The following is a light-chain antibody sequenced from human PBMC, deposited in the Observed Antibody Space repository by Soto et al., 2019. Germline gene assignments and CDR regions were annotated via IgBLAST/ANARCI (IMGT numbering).Light chain of an antibody. CDR3: QQYENWPPWT. CDR2: DSS. CDR1: QSVTTN. Sequence: EIVMTQSPATLSVSPGESATLSCWASQSVTTNLAWYHQKPGQAPRLLIYDSSTRATGIPARFSGSGSGTDFTLTISSVQSEDFAVYYCQQYENWPPWTFGQGTKVEIK. V-gene: IGKV3-15*01. J-gene: IGKJ1*01.